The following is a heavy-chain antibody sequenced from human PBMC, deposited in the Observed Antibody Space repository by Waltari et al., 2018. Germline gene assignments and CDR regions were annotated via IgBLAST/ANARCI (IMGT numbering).Heavy chain of an antibody. CDR3: VRDLNWGFDS. CDR1: GFTFTSHH. V-gene: IGHV3-48*03. Sequence: EVRLVESGGGLVHPGGTRRLSCEPSGFTFTSHHLNWIRQAPGKGLEWLSYISSTFEIHYADSVKGRLTVSRDNARNSVFLEMSSLRADDTAVYYCVRDLNWGFDSWGQGTLVTVSS. J-gene: IGHJ4*02. CDR2: ISSTFEI. D-gene: IGHD7-27*01.